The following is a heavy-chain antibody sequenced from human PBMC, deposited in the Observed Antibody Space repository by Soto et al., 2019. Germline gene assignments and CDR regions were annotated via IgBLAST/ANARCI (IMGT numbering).Heavy chain of an antibody. Sequence: GGSLRLSCADSGLTFSNSAMNWVRQAPGKGLEWVSSISSTTNYIYYGDSMKGRFTISRDNAKNSLYLEMNSLRAEDTAVYYCARESEDLTSNFDYWGQGTLVTVSS. CDR3: ARESEDLTSNFDY. CDR1: GLTFSNSA. J-gene: IGHJ4*02. CDR2: ISSTTNYI. V-gene: IGHV3-21*06.